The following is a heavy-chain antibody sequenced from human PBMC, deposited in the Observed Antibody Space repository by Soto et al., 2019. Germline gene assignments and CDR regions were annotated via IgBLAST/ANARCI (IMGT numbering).Heavy chain of an antibody. CDR1: GGSISSGGYY. D-gene: IGHD3-22*01. CDR3: ARESRYYDSTASGYGMDV. CDR2: IYYRGST. Sequence: SETLSLTCTVSGGSISSGGYYWSWIRQHPGKGLEWIGYIYYRGSTYYNPYLKSRVTISVDTSKNQFSLKLSSVTAADTAVYYCARESRYYDSTASGYGMDVWGQGTTVTVSS. V-gene: IGHV4-31*03. J-gene: IGHJ6*02.